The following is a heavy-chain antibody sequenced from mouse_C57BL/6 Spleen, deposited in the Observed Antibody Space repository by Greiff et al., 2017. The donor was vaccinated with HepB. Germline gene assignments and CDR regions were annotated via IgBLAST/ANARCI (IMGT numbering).Heavy chain of an antibody. CDR1: GFTFSSYA. CDR2: ISSGGDYI. J-gene: IGHJ3*01. CDR3: ARDDGAY. D-gene: IGHD2-12*01. Sequence: EVNVVESGEGLVKPGGSLKLSCAASGFTFSSYAMSWVRQTPEKRLEWVAYISSGGDYIYYADTVKGRFTISRDNAKNTLFLQMTSLRSEDTAMYYCARDDGAYWGQGTLVTVSA. V-gene: IGHV5S21*01.